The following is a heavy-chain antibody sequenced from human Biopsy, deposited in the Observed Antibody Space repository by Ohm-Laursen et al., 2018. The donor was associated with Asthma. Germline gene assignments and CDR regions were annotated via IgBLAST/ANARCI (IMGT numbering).Heavy chain of an antibody. V-gene: IGHV3-23*01. CDR1: GFRFSDYG. Sequence: SLRLSCAAPGFRFSDYGMNWVRQAPGKGLEWVASISSGGGRRDYADSMEGRFTISRDNYNMMFLHMNYLRAEATAIYYCARFSWCTRTACGPYYIYKMDVWGQGTTVTVSS. D-gene: IGHD2-8*01. J-gene: IGHJ6*02. CDR2: ISSGGGRR. CDR3: ARFSWCTRTACGPYYIYKMDV.